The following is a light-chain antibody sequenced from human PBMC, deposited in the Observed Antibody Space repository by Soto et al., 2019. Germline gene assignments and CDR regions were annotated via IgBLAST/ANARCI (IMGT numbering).Light chain of an antibody. V-gene: IGLV2-8*01. CDR3: TSYVGNDIWV. Sequence: QYALTQPPSASGSPGQSVTISCTGTSSDVGAYKYVSWYQQYPGKAPKLMIYEVTKRPSGVPDRFSDSKSGNTASLTVSGLQAEDEADYYCTSYVGNDIWVFGGGTKLTVL. J-gene: IGLJ3*02. CDR1: SSDVGAYKY. CDR2: EVT.